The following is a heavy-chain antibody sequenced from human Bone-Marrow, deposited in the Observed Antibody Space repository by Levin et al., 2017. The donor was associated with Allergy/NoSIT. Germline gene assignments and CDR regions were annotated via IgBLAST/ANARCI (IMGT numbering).Heavy chain of an antibody. D-gene: IGHD3-9*01. Sequence: SCAASGFTFSSYDMSWVRQTPGKGLEWVSSISGSTTYIYYADSVMGRFTISRDNARNSLYLQMNSLRAEDTAVYYCARDASGARSNFDYCFDYWGQGALVTVSS. J-gene: IGHJ4*02. CDR3: ARDASGARSNFDYCFDY. V-gene: IGHV3-21*01. CDR2: ISGSTTYI. CDR1: GFTFSSYD.